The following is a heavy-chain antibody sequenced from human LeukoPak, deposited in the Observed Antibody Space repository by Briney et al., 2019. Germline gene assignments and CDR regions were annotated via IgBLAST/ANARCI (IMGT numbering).Heavy chain of an antibody. CDR3: ARGLMWGYYFDY. J-gene: IGHJ4*02. CDR1: GFTFGDYA. D-gene: IGHD2-21*01. CDR2: INHSGST. Sequence: GSLRLSCTASGFTFGDYAMSWIRQPPGKGLEWIGEINHSGSTNYNPSLKSRVTISVDTSKNQFSLKLSSVTAADAAVYYCARGLMWGYYFDYWGQGTLVTVSS. V-gene: IGHV4-34*01.